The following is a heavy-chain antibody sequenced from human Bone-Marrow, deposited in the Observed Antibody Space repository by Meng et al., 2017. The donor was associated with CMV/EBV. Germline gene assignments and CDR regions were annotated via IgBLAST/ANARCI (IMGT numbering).Heavy chain of an antibody. CDR1: GFTFDDYG. D-gene: IGHD3-9*01. CDR2: IYSGGST. V-gene: IGHV3-66*01. J-gene: IGHJ6*02. Sequence: GESLKISCAASGFTFDDYGMSWVRQAPGKGLVWVSVIYSGGSTYYADSVKGRFTISRDNSKNTLYLQMNSLRAEDTAVYYCARDLYDILTGYPNHYYYGMDVWGQGTTVTVSS. CDR3: ARDLYDILTGYPNHYYYGMDV.